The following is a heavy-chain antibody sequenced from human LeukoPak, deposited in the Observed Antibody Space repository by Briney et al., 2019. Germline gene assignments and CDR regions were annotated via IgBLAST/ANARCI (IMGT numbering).Heavy chain of an antibody. J-gene: IGHJ3*02. CDR2: INHSGST. CDR3: ARARQAFDI. Sequence: SETLSLTCAVYGGSFSGYYWSWIRQPPGKGLEWIGEINHSGSTNYNPSLKSRGTISVDTSKNQFSLKLSSVTAADTAVYYCARARQAFDIWGQGTMVTVSS. V-gene: IGHV4-34*01. CDR1: GGSFSGYY.